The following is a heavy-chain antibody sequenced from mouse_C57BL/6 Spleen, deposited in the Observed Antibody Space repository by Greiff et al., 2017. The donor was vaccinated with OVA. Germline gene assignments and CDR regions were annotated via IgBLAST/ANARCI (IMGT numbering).Heavy chain of an antibody. CDR3: ARKGYYGNDYAMDY. Sequence: VQLQQSGPGLVQPSQSLSITCTVSGFSFTSYGVHWVRQSPGKGLEWLGVIWRGGSTDYNAAFISRLSISKDNSKSQVFFKMNSLQADDTAIDYCARKGYYGNDYAMDYWGQGTSVTVSS. J-gene: IGHJ4*01. D-gene: IGHD2-1*01. CDR1: GFSFTSYG. V-gene: IGHV2-2*01. CDR2: IWRGGST.